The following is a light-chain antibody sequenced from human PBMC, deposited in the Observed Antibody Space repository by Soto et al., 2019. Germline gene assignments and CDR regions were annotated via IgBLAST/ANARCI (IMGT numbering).Light chain of an antibody. V-gene: IGKV3-11*01. CDR3: QQSHNWPRT. Sequence: EIVLTQSPGTLSLSPGDRATLSCRASQRVSTFLAWYQQRPGQAPRLLISEASNRATGIPARFSGSGSGTDFTHTISSLEPGDFAVYYCQQSHNWPRTFGQGTKVDIK. CDR2: EAS. J-gene: IGKJ1*01. CDR1: QRVSTF.